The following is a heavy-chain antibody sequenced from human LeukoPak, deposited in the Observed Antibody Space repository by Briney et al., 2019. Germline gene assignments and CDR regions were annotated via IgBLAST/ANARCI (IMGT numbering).Heavy chain of an antibody. Sequence: SETLSLTCAVYGRSFSGYYGSWIRQPPGKGLECIGYIYYSGNANYNPSLKSRVTISVDTSKNQFSLKLSSVTAADTAVYYCARVVGAQPDYWGQGTLVTVSS. CDR3: ARVVGAQPDY. CDR1: GRSFSGYY. D-gene: IGHD1-26*01. CDR2: IYYSGNA. V-gene: IGHV4-59*01. J-gene: IGHJ4*02.